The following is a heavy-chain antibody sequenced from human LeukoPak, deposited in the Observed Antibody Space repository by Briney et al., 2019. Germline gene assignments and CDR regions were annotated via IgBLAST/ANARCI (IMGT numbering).Heavy chain of an antibody. D-gene: IGHD6-19*01. J-gene: IGHJ6*02. V-gene: IGHV3-23*01. CDR1: GFTFRSHA. CDR2: IYENGGST. CDR3: ANGAVADPAAYYYYYGMDV. Sequence: GGSLRLSCVGSGFTFRSHAMSWVRQAPEKGLEFVSGIYENGGSTYYADSVKGRFSISRDNSKNTLYLQMNSLRAEDTAVYYCANGAVADPAAYYYYYGMDVWGQGTTVTVSS.